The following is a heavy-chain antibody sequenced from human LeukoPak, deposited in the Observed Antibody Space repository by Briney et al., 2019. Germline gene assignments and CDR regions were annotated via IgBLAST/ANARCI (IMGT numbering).Heavy chain of an antibody. D-gene: IGHD4-17*01. Sequence: GGSLRLSCAASGFSFDDYAMQWVRHAPGKGLEWVSLISGDGGTTYYTDSMKGRFTISRDNSKNSLYLQMNSLRTEDTALYDCAKDWRYFGDDFDLWGRGTLVTVSS. J-gene: IGHJ2*01. CDR1: GFSFDDYA. CDR2: ISGDGGTT. V-gene: IGHV3-43*02. CDR3: AKDWRYFGDDFDL.